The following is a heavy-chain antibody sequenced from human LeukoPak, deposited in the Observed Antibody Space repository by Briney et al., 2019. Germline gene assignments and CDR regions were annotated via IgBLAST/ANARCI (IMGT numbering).Heavy chain of an antibody. CDR2: IKSKTDGGTT. J-gene: IGHJ6*04. CDR3: TAQNLYYYYYGMDV. CDR1: GFTFSNAW. V-gene: IGHV3-15*01. Sequence: PGGSLRLSCAASGFTFSNAWMSWVRQAPGKGLEWVGRIKSKTDGGTTDYAAPVKGRFTISRDDSNNTLYLQMNSLKTEDTAVYYCTAQNLYYYYYGMDVWGKGTTVTVSS.